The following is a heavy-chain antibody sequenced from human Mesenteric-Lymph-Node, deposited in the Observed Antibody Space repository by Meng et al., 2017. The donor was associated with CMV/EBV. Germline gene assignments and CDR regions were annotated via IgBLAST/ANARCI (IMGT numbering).Heavy chain of an antibody. CDR3: ARANTDFWSGYHHYFDY. D-gene: IGHD3-3*01. CDR2: INWNSGKI. V-gene: IGHV3-9*01. Sequence: SLKISCVASGFTFNDYAMHWVRQAPGKGLEWVSRINWNSGKIGYADSVKGRFTISRDNAKNSLYLQMNSLRPEDTALYYCARANTDFWSGYHHYFDYWGQGTLVTVSS. CDR1: GFTFNDYA. J-gene: IGHJ4*02.